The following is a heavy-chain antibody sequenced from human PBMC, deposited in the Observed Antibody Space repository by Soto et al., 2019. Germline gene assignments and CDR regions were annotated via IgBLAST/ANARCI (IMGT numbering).Heavy chain of an antibody. CDR3: ARDRGYSYGPYYFDY. D-gene: IGHD5-18*01. J-gene: IGHJ4*02. V-gene: IGHV4-59*01. CDR2: IYHSGST. CDR1: GGSFSGYY. Sequence: PSETLSLTCAVYGGSFSGYYWSWIRQPPGKGLEWIGDIYHSGSTNYNPSLKSRVTISVDTSKNQFSLKLSSVTAADTAVYYCARDRGYSYGPYYFDYWGQGTLVTVSS.